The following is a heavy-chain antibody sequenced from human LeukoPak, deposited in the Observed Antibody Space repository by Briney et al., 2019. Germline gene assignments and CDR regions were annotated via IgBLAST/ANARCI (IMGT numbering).Heavy chain of an antibody. V-gene: IGHV2-70*11. D-gene: IGHD3-10*01. Sequence: ESGPTLVNPTQTLTLTCTFSVFSLSTSGMSVSWIRQPPGKALEWLARIDWDHDKYYLTSLKTRLTISKDTSKIQVVLTMTNMDPVDTATYYCARIRITMVRGVIRGAFDIWGQGTMVTVSS. J-gene: IGHJ3*02. CDR1: VFSLSTSGMS. CDR2: IDWDHDK. CDR3: ARIRITMVRGVIRGAFDI.